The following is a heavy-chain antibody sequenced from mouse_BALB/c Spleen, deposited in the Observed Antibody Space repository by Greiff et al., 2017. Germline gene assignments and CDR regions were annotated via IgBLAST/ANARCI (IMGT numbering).Heavy chain of an antibody. CDR3: AGYGNYDAMDY. J-gene: IGHJ4*01. V-gene: IGHV5-17*02. CDR1: GFTFSSFG. D-gene: IGHD2-10*02. Sequence: EVKLMESGGGLVQPGGSRKLSCAASGFTFSSFGMHWVRQAPEKGLEWVAYISSGSSTIYYADTVKGRFTISRDNPKNTLFLQMTSLRSEDTAMYYCAGYGNYDAMDYWGQGTSVTVSS. CDR2: ISSGSSTI.